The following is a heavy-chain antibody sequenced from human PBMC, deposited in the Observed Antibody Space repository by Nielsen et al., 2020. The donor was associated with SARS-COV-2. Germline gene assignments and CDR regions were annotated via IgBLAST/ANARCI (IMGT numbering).Heavy chain of an antibody. D-gene: IGHD1-26*01. CDR2: ISYDGSNK. CDR3: ARAVGGSYYYGMDV. J-gene: IGHJ6*02. Sequence: GGSLRLSCAASGFTFSSYAMHWVRQAPGKGLEWVAVISYDGSNKYYADSVKGRFTISRDNSKNTLYLQMNSLRAEDTAVYYCARAVGGSYYYGMDVWGQGTTVTVSS. CDR1: GFTFSSYA. V-gene: IGHV3-30-3*01.